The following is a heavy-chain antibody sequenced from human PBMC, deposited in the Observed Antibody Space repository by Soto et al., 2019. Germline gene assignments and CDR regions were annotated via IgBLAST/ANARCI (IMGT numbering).Heavy chain of an antibody. CDR1: GFSLSTSGVG. D-gene: IGHD1-1*01. V-gene: IGHV2-5*02. J-gene: IGHJ4*02. Sequence: QITLKESGPTLVKPTQTLTLTCIFSGFSLSTSGVGVGWIRQPPGKDLEWLALIYWDDDKRYSPSLKSRLTIPKDTSKSQVVLIMTNIDPVDTATYSCVHRERDDPLISNWGQGTLVTVSS. CDR2: IYWDDDK. CDR3: VHRERDDPLISN.